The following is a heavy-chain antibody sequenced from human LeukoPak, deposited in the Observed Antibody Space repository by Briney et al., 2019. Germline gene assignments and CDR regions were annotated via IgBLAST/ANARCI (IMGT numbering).Heavy chain of an antibody. CDR3: VRNNNNDY. J-gene: IGHJ4*02. Sequence: GGSLRLSCAASGFTFSSHAMHWVRQAPGKGLEWVSFISYDGSTKTYADSVKGRFTTSRDISLHLQMNSLRVEDTAVYHCVRNNNNDYWGQGTLVTVSS. D-gene: IGHD2/OR15-2a*01. V-gene: IGHV3-30*02. CDR1: GFTFSSHA. CDR2: ISYDGSTK.